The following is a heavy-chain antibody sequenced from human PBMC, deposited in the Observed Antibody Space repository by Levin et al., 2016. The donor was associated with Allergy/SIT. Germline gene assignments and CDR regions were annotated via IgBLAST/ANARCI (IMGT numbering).Heavy chain of an antibody. J-gene: IGHJ6*02. CDR2: IYYSGST. CDR1: GGSISSYY. CDR3: ARDHGAGTTYYYYGMDV. D-gene: IGHD1/OR15-1a*01. Sequence: SETLSLTCTVSGGSISSYYWSWIRQPPGKGLEWIGYIYYSGSTNYNPSLKSRVTISVDTSKNQFSLKLSSVTAADTAVYYCARDHGAGTTYYYYGMDVWGQGTTVTVSS. V-gene: IGHV4-59*01.